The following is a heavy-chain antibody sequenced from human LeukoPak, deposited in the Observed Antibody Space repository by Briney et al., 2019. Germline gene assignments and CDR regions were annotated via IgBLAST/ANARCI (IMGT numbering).Heavy chain of an antibody. CDR2: ISSSGSTI. CDR1: GFTFSSYE. D-gene: IGHD3-22*01. CDR3: ARVLSGYYDSSGYPYYYYYYMDV. Sequence: HPGGSLRLSCAASGFTFSSYEMNWVRQAPGKGLEWVSYISSSGSTIYYADSVKGRFTISRDNAKNSLYLQMNSLRAEDTAVYYCARVLSGYYDSSGYPYYYYYYMDVWGKGTTVTVSS. V-gene: IGHV3-48*03. J-gene: IGHJ6*03.